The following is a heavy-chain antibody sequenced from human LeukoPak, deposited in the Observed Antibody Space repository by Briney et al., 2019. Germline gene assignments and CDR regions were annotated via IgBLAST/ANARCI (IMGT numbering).Heavy chain of an antibody. CDR1: GYTFTSYD. Sequence: TSVKVSCKASGYTFTSYDINWVRQATGQGLGWMGWMNPNSGNTGYAQKFQGRVTITRNTSISTAYMELSSLRSEDTAVYYCATDLGLETYYYDRRLAFDIWGQGTMVTVSS. CDR3: ATDLGLETYYYDRRLAFDI. CDR2: MNPNSGNT. J-gene: IGHJ3*02. V-gene: IGHV1-8*03. D-gene: IGHD3-22*01.